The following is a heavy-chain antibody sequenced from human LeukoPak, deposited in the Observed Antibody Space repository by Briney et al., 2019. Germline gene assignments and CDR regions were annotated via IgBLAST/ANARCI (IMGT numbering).Heavy chain of an antibody. J-gene: IGHJ5*02. CDR3: ARGLYDSSGYYYRVWFDP. CDR1: GGSISSGDYY. V-gene: IGHV4-30-4*01. CDR2: IYYSGST. Sequence: PSQTLSLTCTVSGGSISSGDYYWSWIRQPPGKGLEWIGYIYYSGSTYYNPSLKSRVTISVDTSKNQISLKLSSVTAADTAVYYCARGLYDSSGYYYRVWFDPWGQGTPVTVSS. D-gene: IGHD3-22*01.